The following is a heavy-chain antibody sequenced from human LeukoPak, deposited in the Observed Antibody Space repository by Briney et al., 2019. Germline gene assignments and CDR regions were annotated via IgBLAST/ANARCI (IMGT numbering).Heavy chain of an antibody. D-gene: IGHD3-9*01. J-gene: IGHJ3*02. CDR1: GGTFSSYA. V-gene: IGHV1-69*04. Sequence: SVKVSCKASGGTFSSYAISWVRQAPGQGLEWMGRSIPILGIANYAQKFQGRVTITADKSTSTAYMELSSLRSEDTAVYYCARGFYDILTGYHDDAFDIWGQGTMVTVSS. CDR3: ARGFYDILTGYHDDAFDI. CDR2: SIPILGIA.